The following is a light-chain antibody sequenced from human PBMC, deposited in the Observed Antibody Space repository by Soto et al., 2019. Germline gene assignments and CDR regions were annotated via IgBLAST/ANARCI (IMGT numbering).Light chain of an antibody. J-gene: IGKJ2*01. V-gene: IGKV3-20*01. CDR2: GAS. CDR1: QSVSSNY. Sequence: EIVLTQSPGTLSLSPGERATLSCRASQSVSSNYLAWYQQKPGQAPRLLIYGASNRATDIPDRFSGSGSGTDFTLTIIRLEPEDFAVYYCQHYGISSYTFGQGTKLEIK. CDR3: QHYGISSYT.